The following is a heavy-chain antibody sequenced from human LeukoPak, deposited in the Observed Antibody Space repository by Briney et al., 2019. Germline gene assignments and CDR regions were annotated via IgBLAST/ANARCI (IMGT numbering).Heavy chain of an antibody. J-gene: IGHJ2*01. CDR2: IYYSGST. Sequence: SETLSLTCTVSGGSTSDSDYHWGWIRQPPGKRLEWIGSIYYSGSTNYNPSLKSRVTISVDTSKNQFSLKLSSVTAADTAVYYCARERAIAAAGNWYFDLWGRGTLVTVSS. CDR1: GGSTSDSDYH. V-gene: IGHV4-39*07. CDR3: ARERAIAAAGNWYFDL. D-gene: IGHD6-13*01.